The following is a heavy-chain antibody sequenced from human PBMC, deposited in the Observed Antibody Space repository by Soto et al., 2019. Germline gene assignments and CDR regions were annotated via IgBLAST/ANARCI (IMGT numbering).Heavy chain of an antibody. CDR1: GFTFSSYG. V-gene: IGHV3-33*01. J-gene: IGHJ6*02. Sequence: QVQLVESGGGVVQPGRSLRLPCAASGFTFSSYGMHWVRQAPGKGLEWVAVIWYDGSNKYYADSVKGRFTISRDNSKNTLYLQMNSLRAEDTAVYYCARDMVRGVRRSGMDVWGQGTTVTVSS. D-gene: IGHD3-10*01. CDR3: ARDMVRGVRRSGMDV. CDR2: IWYDGSNK.